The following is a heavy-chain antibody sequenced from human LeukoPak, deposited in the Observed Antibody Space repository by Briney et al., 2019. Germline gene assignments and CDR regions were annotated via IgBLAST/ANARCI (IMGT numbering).Heavy chain of an antibody. V-gene: IGHV3-7*03. J-gene: IGHJ4*02. D-gene: IGHD3/OR15-3a*01. CDR3: ARGTGYYVY. Sequence: QAGGSLRLSCAASGFTFSSSWMSWVRQAPGRGLEWVATIKQDGSERYYVDSVKGRFTISRDNADNSLYLQMNSPRAEDTAVYFCARGTGYYVYWGQGTLVTVSS. CDR2: IKQDGSER. CDR1: GFTFSSSW.